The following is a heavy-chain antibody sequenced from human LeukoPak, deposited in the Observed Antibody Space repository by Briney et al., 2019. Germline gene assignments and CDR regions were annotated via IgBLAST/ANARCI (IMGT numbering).Heavy chain of an antibody. CDR2: IYYSGST. CDR1: GGSISSYY. CDR3: ARGANWFDP. V-gene: IGHV4-59*01. Sequence: NPSETLSLTCTVSGGSISSYYWSWIRQPPGKGLEWIGYIYYSGSTNYNPSLKSRVTISVDTSKNQFSLKLSSVTAADTAVYYCARGANWFDPWGQGTLVTVSS. J-gene: IGHJ5*02.